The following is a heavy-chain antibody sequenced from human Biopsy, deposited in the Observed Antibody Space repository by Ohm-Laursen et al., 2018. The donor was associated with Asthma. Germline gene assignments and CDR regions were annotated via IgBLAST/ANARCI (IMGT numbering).Heavy chain of an antibody. V-gene: IGHV1-69*13. Sequence: SVKVSCKASGDSFSNYAISWVRQAPGQGLEWMGGLIPVLGTPDHAQMFEGRVTITADESTSTAYMELSSLSPEDTAVYYCARGYSGSDRIVYYYSGLEVWGQGTMVTVSS. CDR3: ARGYSGSDRIVYYYSGLEV. CDR2: LIPVLGTP. D-gene: IGHD5-12*01. CDR1: GDSFSNYA. J-gene: IGHJ6*02.